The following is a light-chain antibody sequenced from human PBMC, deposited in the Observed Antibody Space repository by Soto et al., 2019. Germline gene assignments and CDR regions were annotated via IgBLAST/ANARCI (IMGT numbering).Light chain of an antibody. CDR2: AAS. J-gene: IGKJ5*01. CDR3: QQYYSYPSIT. V-gene: IGKV1-8*01. CDR1: QGISSY. Sequence: TITCRASQGISSYLAWYQQKPGKAPKLLIYAASTLQSGVPSRFSGSGSGTDFTLTISCLQSEDFATYYCQQYYSYPSITFGQGTRLEIK.